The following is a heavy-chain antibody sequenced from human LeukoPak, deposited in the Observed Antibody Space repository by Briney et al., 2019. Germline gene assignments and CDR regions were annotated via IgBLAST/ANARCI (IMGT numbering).Heavy chain of an antibody. V-gene: IGHV1-18*01. J-gene: IGHJ4*02. CDR2: ISAYNGDT. CDR3: ARDQITMVRGVIGY. Sequence: ASVKVSCKASGYTFTSYSISWVRQAPGQGLEWMGWISAYNGDTNYPQSLQGRVTMTTDTSTSTAYMELRSLRSDDTAVYYCARDQITMVRGVIGYWGQGTLVTVSS. CDR1: GYTFTSYS. D-gene: IGHD3-10*01.